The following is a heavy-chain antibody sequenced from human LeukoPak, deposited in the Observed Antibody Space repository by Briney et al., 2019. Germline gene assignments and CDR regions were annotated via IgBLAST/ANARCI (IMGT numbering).Heavy chain of an antibody. Sequence: SETLSLTCTVSGGSISSYYWGWIRQPPGKGLEWIGSIYYSGSTYYNPSLKSRVTISVDTSKNQFSLKLSSVTAADTAVYYSARTGAYYGDYVNYWGQGTLVTVSS. CDR1: GGSISSYY. V-gene: IGHV4-39*01. CDR3: ARTGAYYGDYVNY. D-gene: IGHD4-17*01. J-gene: IGHJ4*02. CDR2: IYYSGST.